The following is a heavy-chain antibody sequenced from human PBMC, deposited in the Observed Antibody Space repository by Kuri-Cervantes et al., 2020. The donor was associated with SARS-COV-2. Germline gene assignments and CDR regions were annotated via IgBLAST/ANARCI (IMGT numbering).Heavy chain of an antibody. CDR2: INQDGSEK. D-gene: IGHD3-3*01. CDR1: GPTFSIFW. CDR3: ARGTLVPYYYDALDV. J-gene: IGHJ6*02. V-gene: IGHV3-7*04. Sequence: GGSLRLSCATSGPTFSIFWMTWVRQAPGKGLEWVANINQDGSEKSYVDSVKGRFTISRDNAKNSLYLQMNSLRAEDTAVYYCARGTLVPYYYDALDVWGQGTTVTVSS.